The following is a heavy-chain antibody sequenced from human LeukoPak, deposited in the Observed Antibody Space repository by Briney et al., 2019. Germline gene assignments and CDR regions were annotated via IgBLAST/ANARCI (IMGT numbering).Heavy chain of an antibody. CDR1: GFTFSSYA. D-gene: IGHD4-17*01. CDR2: ISYDGSNK. CDR3: ANLYGDDSDY. Sequence: SGRSLRLSCAAAGFTFSSYAMHWVRQAPGKGLEWVAVISYDGSNKYYADSVKGRFTISRDNSKNTLYLQMNSLRAEDTAVYYCANLYGDDSDYWGQGTLVTVSS. V-gene: IGHV3-30-3*01. J-gene: IGHJ4*02.